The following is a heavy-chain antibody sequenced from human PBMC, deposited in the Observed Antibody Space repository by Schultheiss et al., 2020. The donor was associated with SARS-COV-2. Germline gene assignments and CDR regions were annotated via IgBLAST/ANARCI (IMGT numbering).Heavy chain of an antibody. J-gene: IGHJ5*02. CDR1: GFTFRTYA. D-gene: IGHD2-8*02. CDR3: LSHFYCTGDCGLSWFDP. CDR2: ISGDAESS. V-gene: IGHV3-23*01. Sequence: GGSLRLSCAASGFTFRTYAVSWVRQAPGKGLEWVSTISGDAESSYYADSVRGRFTISRDNSKDMLYLQMNSLRAEDTAVYYCLSHFYCTGDCGLSWFDPWGQGTLVTVSS.